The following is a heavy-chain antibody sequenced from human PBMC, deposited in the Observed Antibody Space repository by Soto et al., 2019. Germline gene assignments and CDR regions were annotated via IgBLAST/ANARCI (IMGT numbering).Heavy chain of an antibody. CDR1: GGTFSSDT. D-gene: IGHD5-12*01. J-gene: IGHJ3*02. Sequence: QVQLVQSGAVLKKPGSSVKVSCKADGGTFSSDTVSWVRQAPGQGLEWMGRVIPMFDMSEHSQKFRDRVTITADTSTSTAYLEVTSLRYEDTPMYYCARDDYSDYTEEGFEIWGQGTMVTVSS. V-gene: IGHV1-69*08. CDR2: VIPMFDMS. CDR3: ARDDYSDYTEEGFEI.